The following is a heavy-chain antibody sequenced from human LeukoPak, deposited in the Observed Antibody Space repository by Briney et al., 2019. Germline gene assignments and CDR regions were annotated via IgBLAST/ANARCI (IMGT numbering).Heavy chain of an antibody. CDR2: ISGSGGST. CDR3: AKERDTMLVVVITGSVDY. V-gene: IGHV3-23*01. J-gene: IGHJ4*02. CDR1: GFSFSSYA. D-gene: IGHD3-22*01. Sequence: GGSLRLSCAASGFSFSSYAMSWVRQAPGKGLEWVSAISGSGGSTYYADSVKGRFTIYRDNSNHTLYLQMNSLRAEDRVVYSCAKERDTMLVVVITGSVDYWGQGTLVTVSS.